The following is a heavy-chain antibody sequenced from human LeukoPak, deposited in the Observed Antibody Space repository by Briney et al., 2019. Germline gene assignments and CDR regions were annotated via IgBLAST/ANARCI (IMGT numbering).Heavy chain of an antibody. D-gene: IGHD3-3*01. CDR3: ATDRGWRTSGYYLYYFEY. V-gene: IGHV3-7*01. Sequence: GGSLRLSCAASGFTFDDYAMHWVRQAPGKGLEWVASIKHDGSEKYYVDSVKGRFTISRDNTMNSLYLQMSSLRAEDTAVYYCATDRGWRTSGYYLYYFEYWGQGTLVTFSS. CDR1: GFTFDDYA. J-gene: IGHJ4*02. CDR2: IKHDGSEK.